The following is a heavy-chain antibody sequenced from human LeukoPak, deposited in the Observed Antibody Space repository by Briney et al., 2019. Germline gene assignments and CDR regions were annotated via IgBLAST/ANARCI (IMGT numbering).Heavy chain of an antibody. CDR3: ARRTGGGLVLLRIVNWYFDL. CDR2: INHSGST. D-gene: IGHD6-19*01. Sequence: ETLSLTCTVSGGSISSSGYYWSWIRQPPGKGLERIGEINHSGSTNYNPSLKSRVTISVDTSKNQFSLKLSSVTAADTAVYYCARRTGGGLVLLRIVNWYFDLWGRGTLVTVSS. CDR1: GGSISSSGYY. V-gene: IGHV4-39*07. J-gene: IGHJ2*01.